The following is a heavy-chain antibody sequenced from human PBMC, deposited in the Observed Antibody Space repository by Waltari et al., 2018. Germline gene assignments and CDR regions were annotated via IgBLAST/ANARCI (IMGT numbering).Heavy chain of an antibody. CDR3: ARGGFGTTDIFDH. CDR1: GFSFDTHA. V-gene: IGHV3-23*01. D-gene: IGHD3-10*01. CDR2: VNRSTAGT. J-gene: IGHJ4*02. Sequence: EVQLLESGGGLVPPGGSLRLSCAASGFSFDTHAMTWVRQAPGQEMKWGSTVNRSTAGTYYADSGKGRFTITRDNSKSAFYLQMDGLTVEDTAVYFCARGGFGTTDIFDHWGQGVLVTVSS.